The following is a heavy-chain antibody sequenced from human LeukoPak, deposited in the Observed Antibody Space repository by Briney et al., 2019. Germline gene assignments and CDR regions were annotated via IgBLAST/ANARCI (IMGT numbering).Heavy chain of an antibody. CDR1: GGSISSSSYY. CDR3: ARIVVVKYYYDYYYMDV. J-gene: IGHJ6*03. CDR2: IYYSGST. V-gene: IGHV4-39*07. Sequence: SETLSLTCTVSGGSISSSSYYWGWIRQPPGKGLEWIGSIYYSGSTNYNPSLKSRVTISVDTSKNQFSLKLSSVTAADTAVYYCARIVVVKYYYDYYYMDVWGKGTTVTVSS. D-gene: IGHD3-22*01.